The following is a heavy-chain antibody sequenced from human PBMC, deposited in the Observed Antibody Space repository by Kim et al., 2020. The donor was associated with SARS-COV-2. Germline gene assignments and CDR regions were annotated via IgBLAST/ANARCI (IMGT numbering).Heavy chain of an antibody. CDR2: ISYDGSNK. J-gene: IGHJ5*02. V-gene: IGHV3-33*05. CDR1: GFTFSSYG. D-gene: IGHD3-22*01. CDR3: AREAYYYDSSGSLFDP. Sequence: GGSLRLSCAASGFTFSSYGMHWVRQAPGKGLEWVAVISYDGSNKYYADSVKGRFTISRDNSKNTLYLQMNSLRAEDTAVYYCAREAYYYDSSGSLFDPWGQGTLVTVSS.